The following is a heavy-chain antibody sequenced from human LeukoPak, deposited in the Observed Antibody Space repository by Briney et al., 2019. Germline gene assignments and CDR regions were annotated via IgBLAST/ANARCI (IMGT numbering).Heavy chain of an antibody. CDR2: INPNSGGT. CDR1: GYTFTGYY. V-gene: IGHV1-2*02. CDR3: ARDEGTTVTDYRPPHYYMDV. Sequence: GASVRVSCKASGYTFTGYYMHWVRQAPGQGLEWMGWINPNSGGTNYAQKFQGRVTMTRDTSISTAYMELSRLRSDDTAVYYCARDEGTTVTDYRPPHYYMDVWGKGTTVTVSS. J-gene: IGHJ6*03. D-gene: IGHD4-17*01.